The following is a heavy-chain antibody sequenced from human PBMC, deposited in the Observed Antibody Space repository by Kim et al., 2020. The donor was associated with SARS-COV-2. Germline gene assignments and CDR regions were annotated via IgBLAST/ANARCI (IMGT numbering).Heavy chain of an antibody. V-gene: IGHV3-23*01. CDR1: GFSISSYV. D-gene: IGHD6-19*01. CDR3: SKDGLAGGSRPKRYFDY. Sequence: GGSLRLSCGASGFSISSYVMNWVRQAPGKGLEWVSALTGDGAGTYYADSVKGRFTISRDNSKNTLSLQMNSLTADDTAIYFCSKDGLAGGSRPKRYFDYWGQGVLVTVSS. J-gene: IGHJ4*02. CDR2: LTGDGAGT.